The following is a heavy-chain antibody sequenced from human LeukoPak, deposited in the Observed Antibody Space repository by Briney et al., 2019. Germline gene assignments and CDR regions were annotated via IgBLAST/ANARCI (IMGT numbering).Heavy chain of an antibody. CDR2: MNPNSGNT. CDR3: ARPPRGDFWSGYYYYYMDV. CDR1: GYTFTSYY. V-gene: IGHV1-8*03. D-gene: IGHD3-3*01. Sequence: ASVKVSCKASGYTFTSYYMHWVRQATGQGLEWMGWMNPNSGNTGYAQEFQGRVTITRNTSISTAYMELSSLRSEDTAVYYCARPPRGDFWSGYYYYYMDVWGKGTTVTVSS. J-gene: IGHJ6*03.